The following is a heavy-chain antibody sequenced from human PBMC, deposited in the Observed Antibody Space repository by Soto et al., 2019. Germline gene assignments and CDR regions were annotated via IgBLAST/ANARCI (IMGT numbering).Heavy chain of an antibody. CDR3: ARHIGPYYYGSGSPSPYYGMDV. V-gene: IGHV5-51*01. D-gene: IGHD3-10*01. Sequence: PGESLKISCKGSGYSFTSYWIGWVRQMPGKVLEWMGIIYPGDSDTRYSPSFQGQVTISADKSISTAYLQWSSLKASDTAMYYCARHIGPYYYGSGSPSPYYGMDVWGQGXTVTVYS. CDR1: GYSFTSYW. CDR2: IYPGDSDT. J-gene: IGHJ6*02.